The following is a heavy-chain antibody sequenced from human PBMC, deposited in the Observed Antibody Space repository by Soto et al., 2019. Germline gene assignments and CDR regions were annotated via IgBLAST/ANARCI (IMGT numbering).Heavy chain of an antibody. CDR2: ISNDGSNE. V-gene: IGHV3-30*18. CDR3: AKGEVRGIIPSYFDY. D-gene: IGHD3-10*01. Sequence: GSLRLSCSGSGFTFRWFGMNWVRQAPGKGLEWVARISNDGSNEYYVDSVKGRFTISRDNSKNTLYLQMDSLRAEDTAVYYCAKGEVRGIIPSYFDYWGLGTLVTVSS. CDR1: GFTFRWFG. J-gene: IGHJ4*02.